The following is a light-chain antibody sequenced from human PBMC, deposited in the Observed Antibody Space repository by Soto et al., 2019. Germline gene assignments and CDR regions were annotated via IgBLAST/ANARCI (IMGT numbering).Light chain of an antibody. CDR1: STDVGRYNL. Sequence: QSALTQPASVSGSPGPSITLSCTGTSTDVGRYNLVSWYQQHPGKAPKFLIYEGGKRPSGGSNRFSGAKSGDTASLTISGLPDEDEAYYYCSSYAGRNTVIFGGGTKLTVL. CDR3: SSYAGRNTVI. J-gene: IGLJ2*01. CDR2: EGG. V-gene: IGLV2-23*01.